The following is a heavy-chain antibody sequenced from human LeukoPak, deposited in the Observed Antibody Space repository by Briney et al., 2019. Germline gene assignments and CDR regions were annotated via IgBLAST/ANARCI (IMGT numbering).Heavy chain of an antibody. Sequence: SETLSLTCAVHGESFSGYYWSWIRQPPGKGLEWVGEINHSGSTNYNPSLKSRVTISIDTSKNQFSLRLSSVTAADTAVYYCAREEGRGSGFAYWGQGTLVTVPS. D-gene: IGHD3-22*01. CDR2: INHSGST. CDR3: AREEGRGSGFAY. V-gene: IGHV4-34*01. J-gene: IGHJ4*02. CDR1: GESFSGYY.